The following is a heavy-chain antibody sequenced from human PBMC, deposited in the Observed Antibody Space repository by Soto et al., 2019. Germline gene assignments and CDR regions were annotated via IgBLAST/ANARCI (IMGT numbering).Heavy chain of an antibody. CDR1: GGPINSPDYY. J-gene: IGHJ3*02. D-gene: IGHD4-17*01. V-gene: IGHV4-61*08. CDR2: IYYSGST. Sequence: ASETLSLTCNVSGGPINSPDYYWTWIRQSPGKGLEWIGYIYYSGSTNYKPSLKSRVTISVDTSKNQYSLKLSSVTAADTAVYYCARVLVFGMGDYWAFDIWGQGTMVTVSS. CDR3: ARVLVFGMGDYWAFDI.